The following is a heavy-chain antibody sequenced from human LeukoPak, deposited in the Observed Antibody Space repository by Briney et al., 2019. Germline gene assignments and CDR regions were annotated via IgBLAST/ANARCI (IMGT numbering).Heavy chain of an antibody. J-gene: IGHJ6*03. CDR2: IYYSGST. Sequence: SQTLSLTCTVSGGSISSGDYYWSWIRQPPGKGLEWIGYIYYSGSTYYNPSLKSRVTISVDTSKNQFSLKLSSVTAADTAVYYCARGADFWSGYRTYYMDVWAKGPRSPSP. V-gene: IGHV4-30-4*08. CDR3: ARGADFWSGYRTYYMDV. CDR1: GGSISSGDYY. D-gene: IGHD3-3*01.